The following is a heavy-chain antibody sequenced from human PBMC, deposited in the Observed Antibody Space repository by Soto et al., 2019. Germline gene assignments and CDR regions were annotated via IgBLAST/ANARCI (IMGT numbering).Heavy chain of an antibody. CDR2: ISWNSGSV. J-gene: IGHJ3*02. V-gene: IGHV3-9*01. CDR1: GFTFDDYA. Sequence: PGGSLRLSCAASGFTFDDYAMHWVRQAPGKGLEWVSGISWNSGSVGYADSVKGRFTIPRDNAKNSLYLQMNSLRAEDTALYYCAKGMTTVTTYDAFDIWGQGTRGTVSS. CDR3: AKGMTTVTTYDAFDI. D-gene: IGHD4-17*01.